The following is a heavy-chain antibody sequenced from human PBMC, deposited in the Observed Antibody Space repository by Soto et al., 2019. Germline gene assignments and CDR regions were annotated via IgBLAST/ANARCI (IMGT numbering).Heavy chain of an antibody. J-gene: IGHJ6*02. V-gene: IGHV3-23*01. CDR2: ISGSGGST. D-gene: IGHD1-7*01. CDR1: GFTFSSYA. Sequence: ESGGGLVQPGGSLRLSCAASGFTFSSYAMSWVRQAPGKGLEWVSAISGSGGSTYYADSVKGRFTISRDNSKNTLYLQMNSLRAEDTAVYYCAKAMYNWNYFFSSPQWGMDVWGQGTTVTVSS. CDR3: AKAMYNWNYFFSSPQWGMDV.